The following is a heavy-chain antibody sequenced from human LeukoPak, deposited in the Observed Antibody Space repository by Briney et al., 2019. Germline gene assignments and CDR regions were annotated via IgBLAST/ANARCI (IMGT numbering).Heavy chain of an antibody. V-gene: IGHV1-69*04. Sequence: ASVKVSCKASGGTFSSYAISWVRQAPGQGLEWMGRIIPILGIANYAQKFQGRVTITADKSTSTAYMELSSLRSEDTAVYYCARLSTYYYGSGFVPWGQGTLVTVSS. CDR1: GGTFSSYA. CDR2: IIPILGIA. J-gene: IGHJ5*02. CDR3: ARLSTYYYGSGFVP. D-gene: IGHD3-10*01.